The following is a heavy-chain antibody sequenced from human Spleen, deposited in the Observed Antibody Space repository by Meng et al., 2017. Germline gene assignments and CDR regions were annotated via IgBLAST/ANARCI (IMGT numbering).Heavy chain of an antibody. J-gene: IGHJ5*02. V-gene: IGHV1-3*01. CDR3: ARDFTSGSSGDP. CDR1: GYTFTSSA. D-gene: IGHD6-19*01. Sequence: QVQFVQSGAEVKKPGASVKISCKASGYTFTSSAIHWVRQAPGQSLEWMGWITPDSGNTKYSENFQDRVSITRDTSASTAYMELSTLRSEDTAVYYCARDFTSGSSGDPWGQGTLVTVSS. CDR2: ITPDSGNT.